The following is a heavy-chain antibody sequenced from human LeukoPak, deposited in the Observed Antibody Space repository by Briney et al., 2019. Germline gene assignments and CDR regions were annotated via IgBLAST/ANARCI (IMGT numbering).Heavy chain of an antibody. V-gene: IGHV4-30-4*07. CDR2: IYFSGST. J-gene: IGHJ4*02. CDR3: ARVGQLAFDY. Sequence: SETLSLTCLVSGASSSSADHYWTWIRQPPGKGLEWVGYIYFSGSTYYNPSLKGRATISLDTFKSRFSLKMTSVTAADTAVYYCARVGQLAFDYWGQGTLVTVSS. D-gene: IGHD6-13*01. CDR1: GASSSSADHY.